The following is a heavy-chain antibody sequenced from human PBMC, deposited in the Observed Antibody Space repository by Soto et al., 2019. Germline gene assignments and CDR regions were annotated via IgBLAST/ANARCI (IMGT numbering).Heavy chain of an antibody. CDR1: GDSVSSNSAT. CDR2: TYYRSKWSN. V-gene: IGHV6-1*01. J-gene: IGHJ5*01. D-gene: IGHD3-16*01. Sequence: SQTLSLTCAISGDSVSSNSATWDWIIQSPSRGLEWLGRTYYRSKWSNDYAVSVKGRITINPDTSNNQFSLHLNSVTPDDTAVYYCARLIGNSWLDSWGQGTLVTVSS. CDR3: ARLIGNSWLDS.